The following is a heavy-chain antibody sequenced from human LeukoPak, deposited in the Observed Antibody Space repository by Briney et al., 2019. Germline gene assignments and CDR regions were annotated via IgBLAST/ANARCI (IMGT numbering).Heavy chain of an antibody. CDR1: GGSFSGYY. CDR3: ASGSRDSSGSNGFYFDY. J-gene: IGHJ4*02. Sequence: SETLSLTCAVYGGSFSGYYWSWVRQPPGKGLEWIGEINHSGSTNYNPSLKSRVTISVDTSKNQFSLKLSSVTAADTAVYYCASGSRDSSGSNGFYFDYWGQGTLVTVSS. D-gene: IGHD6-19*01. CDR2: INHSGST. V-gene: IGHV4-34*01.